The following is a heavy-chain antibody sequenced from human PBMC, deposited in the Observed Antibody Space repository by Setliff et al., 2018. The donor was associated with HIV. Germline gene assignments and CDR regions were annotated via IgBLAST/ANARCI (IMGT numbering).Heavy chain of an antibody. J-gene: IGHJ1*01. D-gene: IGHD6-19*01. CDR3: ARVAVPGLAYFPH. CDR2: INANGGGT. Sequence: WPSVKVSCKASGYNFISYHLHWLRQAPGQGLEWMGIINANGGGTSYAQKFQGRVTITRDTSTNTVYMEMSGLRSEDTAVFYCARVAVPGLAYFPHWGQGTLVTVSS. CDR1: GYNFISYH. V-gene: IGHV1-46*01.